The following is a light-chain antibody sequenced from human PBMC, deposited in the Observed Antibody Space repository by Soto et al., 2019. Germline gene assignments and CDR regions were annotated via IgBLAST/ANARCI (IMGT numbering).Light chain of an antibody. J-gene: IGLJ1*01. CDR3: CSYAGSYTYV. CDR2: DVS. Sequence: QSALTQPRSVSGSPGQSVTISCTGTSSDVGGYNYVSWYQQHPGKAHKLMIYDVSKRPSGVPDRFSGSKSGNTASLTISGLQAEDEDDYYCCSYAGSYTYVFGTGTKVTVL. V-gene: IGLV2-11*01. CDR1: SSDVGGYNY.